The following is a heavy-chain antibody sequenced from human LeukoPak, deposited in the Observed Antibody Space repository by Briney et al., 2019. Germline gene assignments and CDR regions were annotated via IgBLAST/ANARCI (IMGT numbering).Heavy chain of an antibody. V-gene: IGHV3-23*01. CDR3: ARSPRSRGRPRYYYGMDV. CDR1: GFTFSSYA. J-gene: IGHJ6*02. Sequence: GGSLILYCAASGFTFSSYAMSWVRQAPGKGLEWVSAISGSGGGTYYADSVKGRFTIYRDNSKNTLYLQMNSLRAEDTAVYYCARSPRSRGRPRYYYGMDVWGQGTTVTVSS. CDR2: ISGSGGGT. D-gene: IGHD3-22*01.